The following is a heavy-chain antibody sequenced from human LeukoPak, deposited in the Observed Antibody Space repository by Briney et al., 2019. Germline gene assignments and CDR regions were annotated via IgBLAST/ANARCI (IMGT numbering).Heavy chain of an antibody. CDR1: GYTFTDHY. CDR2: IDPNSGGT. D-gene: IGHD2-2*01. CDR3: ASDTWAYCSSTSCSAY. V-gene: IGHV1-2*02. J-gene: IGHJ4*02. Sequence: ASVKVSCKASGYTFTDHYIHWVRQAPGQGFEWMGWIDPNSGGTNYVQKFQGRVTMTRDTSISTAYMELSRLRSDDTAVYYCASDTWAYCSSTSCSAYWGQGTLVTVSS.